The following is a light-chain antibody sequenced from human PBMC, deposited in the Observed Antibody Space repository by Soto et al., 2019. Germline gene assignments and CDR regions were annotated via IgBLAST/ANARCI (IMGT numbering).Light chain of an antibody. CDR1: SSNIGAGHD. V-gene: IGLV1-40*01. CDR2: GNG. Sequence: QSVLTQPPSVSGAPGQRVTISCTGSSSNIGAGHDVHWYQQLPGTAPKLLIYGNGNRPSGVPDRFSGSKSGTSASLAITGLQADDEADYFCKSYAGSNTYVFGSGTKVTVL. J-gene: IGLJ1*01. CDR3: KSYAGSNTYV.